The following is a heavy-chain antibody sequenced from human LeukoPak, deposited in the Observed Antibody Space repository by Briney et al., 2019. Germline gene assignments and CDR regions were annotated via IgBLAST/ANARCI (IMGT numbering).Heavy chain of an antibody. Sequence: PGGSLRLSCAASGFTYSSYEMNWVRQAPGKGLEWVSDISSSGSTIYYTDSVKGRFTISRDNAKNSLYLQMNSRRAEDAAVYYCARPSPAHDYWGQGTLVSVSS. CDR3: ARPSPAHDY. CDR1: GFTYSSYE. V-gene: IGHV3-48*03. CDR2: ISSSGSTI. J-gene: IGHJ4*02.